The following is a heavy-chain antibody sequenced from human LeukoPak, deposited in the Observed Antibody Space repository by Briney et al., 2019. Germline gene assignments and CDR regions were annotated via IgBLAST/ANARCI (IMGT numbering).Heavy chain of an antibody. CDR2: IIPIFGTA. Sequence: SVKVSCKASGGTFSSYAISWVRQAPGQGLEWMGGIIPIFGTANYAQKFQGRVTITADESTSTAYMELSSLRSEDTAVYNCARVEGYGSGDYFDYWGQGTLVTVSS. J-gene: IGHJ4*02. CDR1: GGTFSSYA. CDR3: ARVEGYGSGDYFDY. D-gene: IGHD3-10*01. V-gene: IGHV1-69*13.